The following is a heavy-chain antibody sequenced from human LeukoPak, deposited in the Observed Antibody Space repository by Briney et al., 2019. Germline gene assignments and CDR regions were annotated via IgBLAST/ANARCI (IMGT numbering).Heavy chain of an antibody. D-gene: IGHD2-2*01. CDR1: GYTFTGYY. J-gene: IGHJ4*02. Sequence: ASVKVSCKASGYTFTGYYMHWVRQAPGQGLEWMGWINPNSGGTNYAQKFQGRVTMTRDTSISTAYMELSRLRSDDTAVYYCARGAIVVVPAAAEYYFDYWGQGTLVTVSS. CDR3: ARGAIVVVPAAAEYYFDY. V-gene: IGHV1-2*02. CDR2: INPNSGGT.